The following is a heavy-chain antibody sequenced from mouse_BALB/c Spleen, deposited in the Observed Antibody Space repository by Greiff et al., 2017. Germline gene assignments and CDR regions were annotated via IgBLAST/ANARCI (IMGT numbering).Heavy chain of an antibody. CDR2: ISSGGSYT. Sequence: EVQVVESGGGLVKPGGSLKLSCAASGFTFSSYAMSWVRQSPEKRLEWVAEISSGGSYTYYPDTVTGRFTISRDNAKNTLYLEMSSLRSEDTAMYYCARQLGSYYAMDYWGQGTSVTVSS. V-gene: IGHV5-9-4*01. CDR3: ARQLGSYYAMDY. CDR1: GFTFSSYA. J-gene: IGHJ4*01. D-gene: IGHD3-2*01.